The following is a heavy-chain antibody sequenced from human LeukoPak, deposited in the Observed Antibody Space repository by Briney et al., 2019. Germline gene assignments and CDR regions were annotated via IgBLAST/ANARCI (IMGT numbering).Heavy chain of an antibody. CDR1: GGSISSSY. J-gene: IGHJ3*02. V-gene: IGHV4-4*07. D-gene: IGHD3-10*01. CDR3: ARGPTRFGDAFDI. Sequence: PSETLSLTCSVSGGSISSSYWSWIRQPAGKGLEWIGRIYTSGSTNHNPSLKSRVTMSVDTSKNQFSLKLSPVTAADTAVYYCARGPTRFGDAFDIWGQGTMVTVSS. CDR2: IYTSGST.